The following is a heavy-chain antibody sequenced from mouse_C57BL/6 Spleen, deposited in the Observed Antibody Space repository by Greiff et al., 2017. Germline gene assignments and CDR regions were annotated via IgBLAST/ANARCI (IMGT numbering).Heavy chain of an antibody. D-gene: IGHD6-1*01. CDR2: IYPGDGDT. CDR1: GYAFSSSW. V-gene: IGHV1-82*01. Sequence: QVQLQQSGPELVKPGASVKISCKASGYAFSSSWMNWVKQRPGKGLEWIGRIYPGDGDTNYNGKFKGKATLTADKSSSTAYMQLSSLTSEDSAVYFCARGQPNYYFDYWGQGTTLTVSS. J-gene: IGHJ2*01. CDR3: ARGQPNYYFDY.